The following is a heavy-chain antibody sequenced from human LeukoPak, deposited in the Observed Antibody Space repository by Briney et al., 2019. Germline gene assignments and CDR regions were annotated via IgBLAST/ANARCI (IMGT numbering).Heavy chain of an antibody. CDR1: GFTFSSYA. Sequence: GGSLRLSCAASGFTFSSYAMHWVRQAPGKGLGWVAVISYDGSNKYYADSVKGRFTISRDNSKNTLYLQMNSLRAEDTAVYYCAKEGRSLQTYWGQGTLVTVSS. V-gene: IGHV3-30*04. CDR3: AKEGRSLQTY. J-gene: IGHJ4*02. D-gene: IGHD5-24*01. CDR2: ISYDGSNK.